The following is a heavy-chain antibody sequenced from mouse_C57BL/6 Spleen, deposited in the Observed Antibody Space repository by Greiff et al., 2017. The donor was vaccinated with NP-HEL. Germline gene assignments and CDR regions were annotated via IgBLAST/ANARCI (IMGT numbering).Heavy chain of an antibody. CDR3: ARGGFTAVVESAMDY. CDR2: ISAGGSYT. V-gene: IGHV5-4*01. J-gene: IGHJ4*01. CDR1: GFTFSSYA. Sequence: EVQGVESGGGLVKPGGSLKLSCAASGFTFSSYAMSWVRQTPEKRLEWVATISAGGSYTYYPDNVKGRFTISRDNAKNNLYLQMSHLKSEDTAMYDWARGGFTAVVESAMDYWGQGTSVTVSS. D-gene: IGHD1-1*01.